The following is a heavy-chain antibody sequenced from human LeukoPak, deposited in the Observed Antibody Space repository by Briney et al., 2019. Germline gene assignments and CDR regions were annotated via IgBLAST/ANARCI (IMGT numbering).Heavy chain of an antibody. J-gene: IGHJ4*02. CDR3: AKSAPHYDILTGYYATQQYYFDY. CDR1: GFTFSSYG. D-gene: IGHD3-9*01. Sequence: GRSLRLSCAASGFTFSSYGMHWVRQAPGKGLEWVAVISYDGSNKYYADSVKGRFTISRDNSKNTLYLQMNSLRAEDTAVYYCAKSAPHYDILTGYYATQQYYFDYWGQGTLVTVSS. CDR2: ISYDGSNK. V-gene: IGHV3-30*18.